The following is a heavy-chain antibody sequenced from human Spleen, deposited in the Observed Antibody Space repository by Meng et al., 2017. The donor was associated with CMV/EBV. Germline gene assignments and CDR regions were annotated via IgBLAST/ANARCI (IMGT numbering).Heavy chain of an antibody. CDR3: TRLSDYSSSTWFNH. V-gene: IGHV3-30-3*01. D-gene: IGHD6-6*01. CDR1: GFTFSSYA. CDR2: ISYDGSNK. Sequence: GESLKISCEASGFTFSSYAMHWVRQAPGKGLEWVAVISYDGSNKYYADSVKGRFTISRDNSKNTLYLQMNSLKTEDTAVYYCTRLSDYSSSTWFNHWGQGTLVTVSS. J-gene: IGHJ5*02.